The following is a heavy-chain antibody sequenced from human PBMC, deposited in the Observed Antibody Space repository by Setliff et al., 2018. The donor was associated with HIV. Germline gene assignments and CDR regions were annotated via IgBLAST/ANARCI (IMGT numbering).Heavy chain of an antibody. CDR2: INPGDSDT. D-gene: IGHD2-21*02. J-gene: IGHJ4*02. CDR1: GYSFSDYW. CDR3: IRRRRAPGTADLESY. Sequence: GESLKISCKASGYSFSDYWIGWVRQMPGKGLEWIGRINPGDSDTGYGPSFQGQVTISADRSITTAYLQWSSLTTSDTATYYCIRRRRAPGTADLESYWGQGTLVTVSS. V-gene: IGHV5-51*01.